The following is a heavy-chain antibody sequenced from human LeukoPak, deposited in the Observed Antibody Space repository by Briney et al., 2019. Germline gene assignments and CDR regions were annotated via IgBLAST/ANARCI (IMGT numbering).Heavy chain of an antibody. CDR2: IYYGGST. CDR3: ARVGQWLVRWDAFDI. CDR1: GGSISSGGYY. D-gene: IGHD6-19*01. Sequence: SQTLSLTCTVSGGSISSGGYYWSWIRQHPGKGLEWVGYIYYGGSTYYHSSLKSRVTISVDRSKNQFSLKLSSVTAADTAVYYCARVGQWLVRWDAFDIWGQGTMVTVSS. V-gene: IGHV4-31*03. J-gene: IGHJ3*02.